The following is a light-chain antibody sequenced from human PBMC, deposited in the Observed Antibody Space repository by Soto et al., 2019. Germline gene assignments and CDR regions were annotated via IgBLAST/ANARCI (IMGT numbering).Light chain of an antibody. CDR3: ASWDDSLNGLL. V-gene: IGLV1-44*01. J-gene: IGLJ1*01. Sequence: QSVLTQPPSASGTPGQRVTISCSGSSSNIDINAVNWYQQLPGTAPKLLMYDNNQRPSGVPDRVSGSKSGTSASLAISGLQSDDEADYYCASWDDSLNGLLFGTGTKVTVL. CDR1: SSNIDINA. CDR2: DNN.